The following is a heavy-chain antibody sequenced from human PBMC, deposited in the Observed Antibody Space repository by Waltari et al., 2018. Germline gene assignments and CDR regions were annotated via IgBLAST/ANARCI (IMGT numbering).Heavy chain of an antibody. V-gene: IGHV2-5*02. D-gene: IGHD2-2*01. Sequence: QSTLTESGPTLVKPTQTLTLTCVFPGFSLSTRGLGVGWIRQPPGKALEWLAVIFWDDVKLYSPSLKSRLTITKDTSENQVVLTLTNVDPVDTATYYCAHRRGASNTGGAFDIWGQGTTVTVSS. J-gene: IGHJ3*02. CDR1: GFSLSTRGLG. CDR2: IFWDDVK. CDR3: AHRRGASNTGGAFDI.